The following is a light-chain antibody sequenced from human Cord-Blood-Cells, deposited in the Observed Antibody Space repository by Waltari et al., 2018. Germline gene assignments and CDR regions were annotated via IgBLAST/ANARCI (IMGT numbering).Light chain of an antibody. CDR3: QQSYSTPALT. Sequence: DIQMTKSPSSLSASVGDRVTITCRASQSISSYLNWYQQKPGKAPKLLIYAASSLQSGVPSRFSGSGSGTDFTLTISSLQPEDFATNYFQQSYSTPALTFGGGTKVEIK. CDR2: AAS. V-gene: IGKV1-39*01. J-gene: IGKJ4*01. CDR1: QSISSY.